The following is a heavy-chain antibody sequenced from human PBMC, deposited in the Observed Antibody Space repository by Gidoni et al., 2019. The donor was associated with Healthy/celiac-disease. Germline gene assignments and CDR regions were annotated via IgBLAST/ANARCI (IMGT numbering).Heavy chain of an antibody. CDR3: ARDATGSYYNEAFDI. CDR2: ISSSSSYI. J-gene: IGHJ3*02. CDR1: GFTFSSYS. D-gene: IGHD3-10*01. Sequence: EVQLVESGGGLVKPGGSLRLSCAASGFTFSSYSMNWVRQAPGKGLEWVSSISSSSSYIYYADSGKGRFTISRDNAKNSLYLQMNSLRAEDTAVYYCARDATGSYYNEAFDIWGQGTMVTVSS. V-gene: IGHV3-21*01.